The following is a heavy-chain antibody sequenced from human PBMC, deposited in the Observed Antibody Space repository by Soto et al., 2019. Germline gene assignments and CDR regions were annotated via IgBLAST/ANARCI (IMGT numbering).Heavy chain of an antibody. D-gene: IGHD2-15*01. CDR3: ARVHCSAGTCLDGLDF. CDR1: GDSVSSNGAC. J-gene: IGHJ6*02. Sequence: TLSLTCVISGDSVSSNGACWNWIRQSPSRGLQWLGRIYYRSKWFHDYAASVESRMAINPDASRNQFSLQLNYVTPEDTAVYYCARVHCSAGTCLDGLDFWGQGTTVTVSS. CDR2: IYYRSKWFH. V-gene: IGHV6-1*01.